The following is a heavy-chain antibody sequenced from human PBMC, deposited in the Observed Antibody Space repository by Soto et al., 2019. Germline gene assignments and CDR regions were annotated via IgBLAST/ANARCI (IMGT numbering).Heavy chain of an antibody. CDR1: GFTFSSYD. V-gene: IGHV3-13*01. CDR3: ARDRGYCSSTSCYHPGMDV. D-gene: IGHD2-2*01. Sequence: GGSLRLSCAASGFTFSSYDMRWVRQATGKGLEWVSAIGTAGDTYYPGSVKGRFTISRENAKNSLYLQMNSLRAEDTAVYYCARDRGYCSSTSCYHPGMDVWGQGTTVTVSS. CDR2: IGTAGDT. J-gene: IGHJ6*02.